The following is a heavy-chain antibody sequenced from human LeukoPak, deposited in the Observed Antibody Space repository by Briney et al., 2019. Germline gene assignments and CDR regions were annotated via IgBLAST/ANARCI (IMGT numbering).Heavy chain of an antibody. CDR1: GYRFTGYY. Sequence: SVKVSCKTSGYRFTGYYMHWVRQAPGQGLEWMGGIIPIFGTANYAQKFQGRVTITADESTSTAYMELSSLRSEDTAVYYCARGRVVVVAATGRTNPYYFDYWGQGTLVTVSS. D-gene: IGHD2-15*01. CDR3: ARGRVVVVAATGRTNPYYFDY. V-gene: IGHV1-69*13. J-gene: IGHJ4*02. CDR2: IIPIFGTA.